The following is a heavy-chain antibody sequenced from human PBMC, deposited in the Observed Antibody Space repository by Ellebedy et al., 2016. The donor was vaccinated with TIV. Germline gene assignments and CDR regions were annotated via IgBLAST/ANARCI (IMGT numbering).Heavy chain of an antibody. CDR3: ARAPHSSMITFGGVSALFDY. V-gene: IGHV1-3*01. CDR2: INPGSGNT. CDR1: GYSFTTYA. J-gene: IGHJ4*02. Sequence: AASVKVSCKASGYSFTTYAMHWVRQAPGQRLEWMGWINPGSGNTKYSQTFQGRLTITSDTSASTVYMELSSLRSEDTAMYYCARAPHSSMITFGGVSALFDYWGQGTLVTVSS. D-gene: IGHD3-16*01.